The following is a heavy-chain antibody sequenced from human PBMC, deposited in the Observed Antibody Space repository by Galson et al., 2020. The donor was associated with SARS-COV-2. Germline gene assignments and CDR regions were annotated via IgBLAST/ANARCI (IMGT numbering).Heavy chain of an antibody. CDR1: GDSVSSNSAA. D-gene: IGHD2-8*01. Sequence: ETSETLSLTCAISGDSVSSNSAAWNWIRQSPSRGLEWLGRTYYRSKWYNDYAVSVKSRIIINPDTSKKQFSLQLNSVTPEDTAVYYCARVPGLTNWFDPWGQGTLVTVSS. V-gene: IGHV6-1*01. CDR2: TYYRSKWYN. J-gene: IGHJ5*02. CDR3: ARVPGLTNWFDP.